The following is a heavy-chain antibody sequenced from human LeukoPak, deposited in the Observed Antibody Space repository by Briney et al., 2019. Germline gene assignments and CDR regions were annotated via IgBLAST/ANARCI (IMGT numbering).Heavy chain of an antibody. D-gene: IGHD4-11*01. CDR2: IYYSGSI. Sequence: SETLSLTCTVSGGSISSYYWSWIRQPPGKGLEWIGYIYYSGSINYNPSLKSRVTISVDTSKNQFSLKLSSVTAADTAVYYCARDKGLHAFDIWGQGTMVTVSS. CDR3: ARDKGLHAFDI. CDR1: GGSISSYY. J-gene: IGHJ3*02. V-gene: IGHV4-59*01.